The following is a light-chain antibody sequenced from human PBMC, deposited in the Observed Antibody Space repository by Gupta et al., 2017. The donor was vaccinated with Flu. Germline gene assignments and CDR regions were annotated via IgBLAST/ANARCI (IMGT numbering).Light chain of an antibody. CDR2: SNN. CDR3: AAWDDSPNGLV. CDR1: SSNIGSNT. Sequence: QSVLTQTPSASGTPGQRVTISCSGSSSNIGSNTVKWYQQLPGTAPKLLIYSNNQRPSGVPDRFSGSKSGTSASLAISGLQSEDEADYYCAAWDDSPNGLVFGGGTKLTVL. J-gene: IGLJ3*02. V-gene: IGLV1-44*01.